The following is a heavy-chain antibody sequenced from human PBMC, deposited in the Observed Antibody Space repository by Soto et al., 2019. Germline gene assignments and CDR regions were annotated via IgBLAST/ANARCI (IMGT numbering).Heavy chain of an antibody. V-gene: IGHV3-30-3*01. D-gene: IGHD2-2*01. CDR3: ARGTTDIVVVPAARKPRGSHWFDP. CDR1: GFTFSSYA. CDR2: ISYDGSNK. Sequence: GGSLRLSCAASGFTFSSYAMSWVRQAPGKGLEWVAVISYDGSNKYYADSVKGRFTISRDNSKNTLYLQMNSLRAEDTAVYYCARGTTDIVVVPAARKPRGSHWFDPWGQGTLVTVSS. J-gene: IGHJ5*02.